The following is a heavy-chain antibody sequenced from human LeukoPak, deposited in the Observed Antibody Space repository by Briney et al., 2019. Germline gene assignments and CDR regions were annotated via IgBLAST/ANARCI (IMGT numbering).Heavy chain of an antibody. D-gene: IGHD3-16*01. J-gene: IGHJ3*01. V-gene: IGHV3-72*01. CDR1: GFTLTDQY. CDR3: ARDGGERGNSAFDV. Sequence: PGGALRLSCAASGFTLTDQYMGWVRQAPGKGLECIGRSRNKANSYMTEYPPSVKDRFVISRDASGNLMYLPMYSLKIAATALYFCARDGGERGNSAFDVWGQGTEVTVSS. CDR2: SRNKANSYMT.